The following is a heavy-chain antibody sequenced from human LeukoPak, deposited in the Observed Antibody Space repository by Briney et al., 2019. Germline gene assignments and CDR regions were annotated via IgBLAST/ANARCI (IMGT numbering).Heavy chain of an antibody. CDR2: TSAYIGNT. D-gene: IGHD3-3*01. Sequence: TVKVSCKVSGYTFTSFGISRVRQAPRHGRKWMGWTSAYIGNTNYAQNRQSRVTMTTHKSTSRSYMELRSLSSDGTAVYYCARAGLYYDFWSGYYELSWFDPWGQGTLVTVSS. V-gene: IGHV1-18*01. CDR1: GYTFTSFG. CDR3: ARAGLYYDFWSGYYELSWFDP. J-gene: IGHJ5*02.